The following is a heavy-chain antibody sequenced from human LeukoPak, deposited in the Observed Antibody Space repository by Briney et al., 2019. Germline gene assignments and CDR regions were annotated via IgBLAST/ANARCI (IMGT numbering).Heavy chain of an antibody. CDR3: ARGNAYYDSSGYSYYFDY. Sequence: SLTLSLTCTVSGGSVSSGSYYWSWIRQPPGKGLEWIGCFYYSGSTNYNPSLKSRVTISVDTSKNQFSLKLSSVTAADTAVYYCARGNAYYDSSGYSYYFDYWGQGTLVTVSS. CDR2: FYYSGST. J-gene: IGHJ4*02. D-gene: IGHD3-22*01. V-gene: IGHV4-61*01. CDR1: GGSVSSGSYY.